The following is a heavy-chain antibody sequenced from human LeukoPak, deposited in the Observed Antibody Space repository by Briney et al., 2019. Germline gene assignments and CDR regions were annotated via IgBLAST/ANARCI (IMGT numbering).Heavy chain of an antibody. V-gene: IGHV4-4*09. CDR2: IYNGVPT. J-gene: IGHJ4*02. Sequence: PSETLSLICTTSGAPTSRFYWSWVRQPPGKGLEWIGNIYNGVPTFFNPSLKSRVTLSVDTSKTQFSLQLASVTAADTAVYYCVQTTGWPGFDYWGQGILVTVSS. CDR1: GAPTSRFY. D-gene: IGHD6-19*01. CDR3: VQTTGWPGFDY.